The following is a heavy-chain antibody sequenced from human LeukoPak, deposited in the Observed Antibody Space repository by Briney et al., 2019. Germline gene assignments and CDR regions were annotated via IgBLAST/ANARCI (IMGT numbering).Heavy chain of an antibody. D-gene: IGHD3-16*01. Sequence: SVKVSCKASGGTFSSYAISWVRQAPGQGLEWMGRIIPIFGIANYAQKFQGRVTSTADKSTSTAYMELSSLRSEDTAVYYCARDESLGEPVYWGQGTLVTVSS. J-gene: IGHJ4*02. CDR2: IIPIFGIA. V-gene: IGHV1-69*04. CDR1: GGTFSSYA. CDR3: ARDESLGEPVY.